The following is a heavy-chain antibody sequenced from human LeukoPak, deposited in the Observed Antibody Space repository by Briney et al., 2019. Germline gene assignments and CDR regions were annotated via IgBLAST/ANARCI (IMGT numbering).Heavy chain of an antibody. D-gene: IGHD6-19*01. CDR3: ARRIAVAGTPTFDY. Sequence: PSETLSLTCTVSGGSISSYYWSWIRQPPGKGLEWIGYIYYSGSTNYNPSLKSRVTISVDTSKNQFSLKLSSVTAADTAVYYCARRIAVAGTPTFDYWGQGTLVTVSS. J-gene: IGHJ4*02. V-gene: IGHV4-59*01. CDR1: GGSISSYY. CDR2: IYYSGST.